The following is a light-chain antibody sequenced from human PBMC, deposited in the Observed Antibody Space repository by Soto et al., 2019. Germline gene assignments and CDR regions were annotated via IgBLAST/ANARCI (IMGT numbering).Light chain of an antibody. CDR1: QSVSSH. J-gene: IGKJ1*01. V-gene: IGKV3-20*01. CDR2: GAS. CDR3: QQYGSSPWT. Sequence: EIVLTQSPGTLSLSPGDRATLSCRASQSVSSHLAWYQQKPGQAPRLLIYGASSRAAGIPDRFSGSGSGTDFTLTISRLEPEDFAVYYCQQYGSSPWTFGQGTKVDIK.